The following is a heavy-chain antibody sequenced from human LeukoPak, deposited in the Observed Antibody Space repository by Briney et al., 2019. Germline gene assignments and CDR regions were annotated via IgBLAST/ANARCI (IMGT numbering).Heavy chain of an antibody. Sequence: ASVKVSCKASGYTFTSYDINWVRLATGQGLEWMGWMNPNSGNTGYAQKFQGRVTMTRNTSISTAYMELSSLRSEDTAVYYCARGPVLRYFDWPRRNWFDPWGQGTLVTVSS. J-gene: IGHJ5*02. V-gene: IGHV1-8*01. CDR2: MNPNSGNT. CDR3: ARGPVLRYFDWPRRNWFDP. D-gene: IGHD3-9*01. CDR1: GYTFTSYD.